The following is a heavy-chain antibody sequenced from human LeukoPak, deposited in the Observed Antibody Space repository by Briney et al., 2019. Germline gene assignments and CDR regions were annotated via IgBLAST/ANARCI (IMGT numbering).Heavy chain of an antibody. CDR1: GFTFSSYA. CDR3: AKSQYYYDSSGYYGY. D-gene: IGHD3-22*01. J-gene: IGHJ4*02. V-gene: IGHV3-23*01. Sequence: PGGSLRLSCAASGFTFSSYAMSWVRQAPGKGLEWVSAITGSGGSTYYADSVKGRFTISRDNSKNTLYLQTNSLRAEDTAVYYCAKSQYYYDSSGYYGYWGQGTLVTVSS. CDR2: ITGSGGST.